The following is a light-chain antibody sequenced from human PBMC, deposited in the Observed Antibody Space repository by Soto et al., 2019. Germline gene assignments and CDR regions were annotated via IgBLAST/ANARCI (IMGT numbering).Light chain of an antibody. V-gene: IGLV2-14*03. CDR1: SSDIAAYHY. Sequence: QSALTQHDSGTGSAGQSVTIACAGCSSDIAAYHYVSGYQQHPRKVLRVMLYDVSVRPSGVPNRCSGSKSGPTVSLTISGLLAEDEADYYRNSFTPRITVIFGGGTKLTVL. CDR3: NSFTPRITVI. J-gene: IGLJ2*01. CDR2: DVS.